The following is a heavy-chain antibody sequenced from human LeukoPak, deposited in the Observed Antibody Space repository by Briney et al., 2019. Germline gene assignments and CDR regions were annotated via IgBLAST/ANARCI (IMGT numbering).Heavy chain of an antibody. CDR1: GYTFTEYY. V-gene: IGHV1-2*02. D-gene: IGHD3-10*01. Sequence: ASVKVSFKASGYTFTEYYMHSVRQAPGQGLEWMGWINPDSGVTNYPQKFQGRVTMTRDTSSSTAYMELIRLRSGETAVYYCARYGTFDMWRQAIMVTVSS. CDR3: ARYGTFDM. J-gene: IGHJ3*02. CDR2: INPDSGVT.